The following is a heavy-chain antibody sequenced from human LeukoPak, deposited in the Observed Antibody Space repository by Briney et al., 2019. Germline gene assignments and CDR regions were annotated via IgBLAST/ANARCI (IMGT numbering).Heavy chain of an antibody. D-gene: IGHD1-7*01. V-gene: IGHV3-15*04. J-gene: IGHJ6*02. CDR3: TTDEDWNYARKDV. CDR2: TVSEIDGGTT. CDR1: GFTFKYAW. Sequence: GGSLRLSCAASGFTFKYAWMSWVRQVPGKGLEWVGKTVSEIDGGTTDYATPVKGRFTISRDDSKSTLYLQMNSLKIEDTAVYYCTTDEDWNYARKDVWGQGATVIVSS.